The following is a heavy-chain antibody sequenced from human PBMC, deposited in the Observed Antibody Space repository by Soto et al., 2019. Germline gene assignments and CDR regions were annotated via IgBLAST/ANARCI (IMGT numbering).Heavy chain of an antibody. Sequence: GGSLRLSCEGSGFTFSSYAMNWVRQAPGKGLEWVSVISGSGGISYYADSVKGRFTISRDNSKNTLYLQLNSLRAEDTAVYYCAKMDRITIFGVVSIDFWGQGALVTVSS. CDR1: GFTFSSYA. CDR2: ISGSGGIS. J-gene: IGHJ4*02. D-gene: IGHD3-3*01. V-gene: IGHV3-23*01. CDR3: AKMDRITIFGVVSIDF.